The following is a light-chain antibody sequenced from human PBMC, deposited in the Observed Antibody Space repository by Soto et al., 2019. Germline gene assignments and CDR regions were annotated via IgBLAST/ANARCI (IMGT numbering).Light chain of an antibody. Sequence: EVVMTQSPATLSLSPGARATLSCRASQSVSSDLAWYQQKPGQAPRLLIYGASTRATDIPARFSGGGSGTEFTLTISNLQSEDFGIYYCLQYNDWPPITFGPGTKVDIK. CDR3: LQYNDWPPIT. CDR1: QSVSSD. V-gene: IGKV3-15*01. J-gene: IGKJ3*01. CDR2: GAS.